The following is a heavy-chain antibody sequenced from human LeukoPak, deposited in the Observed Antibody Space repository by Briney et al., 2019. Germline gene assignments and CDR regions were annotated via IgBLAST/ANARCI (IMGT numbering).Heavy chain of an antibody. V-gene: IGHV3-23*01. J-gene: IGHJ4*02. D-gene: IGHD1-26*01. Sequence: GGSLRLSCAASGFTFSSYAMNWVRQAPGKGLEWVSAVSGSGGSKYYADSVKGRFTISRDNSKNTLFLQINGLRAEDTAVYYCAKEGEGFDYWGQGTLVTVSS. CDR2: VSGSGGSK. CDR1: GFTFSSYA. CDR3: AKEGEGFDY.